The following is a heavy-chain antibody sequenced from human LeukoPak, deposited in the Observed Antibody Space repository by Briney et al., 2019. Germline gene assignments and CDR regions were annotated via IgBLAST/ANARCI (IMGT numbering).Heavy chain of an antibody. D-gene: IGHD2-21*02. Sequence: GGSLRLSCAASGFTFSSFAMSWVRPAPGKGLEWVSAISGAGGNTYYSDSVKGRFTISRDNSKNTLHLQMNSLRAEDTAVYYCARSLAQCGGDCYSNWGYWGQGTLVTVSP. CDR1: GFTFSSFA. CDR3: ARSLAQCGGDCYSNWGY. V-gene: IGHV3-23*01. CDR2: ISGAGGNT. J-gene: IGHJ4*02.